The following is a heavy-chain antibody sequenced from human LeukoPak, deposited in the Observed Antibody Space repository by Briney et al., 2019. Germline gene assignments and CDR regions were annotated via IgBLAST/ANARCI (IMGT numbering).Heavy chain of an antibody. Sequence: GASVKVSCKASGYTFTSYGISWVRQAPGQGLEWMGWTSAYNGNTNYAQKLQGRVTMTTDTSTSTAFMELRSLTSDVTAVYYCARDPSYYDSSGYPDYWGQGTLVTVSS. CDR1: GYTFTSYG. V-gene: IGHV1-18*01. CDR3: ARDPSYYDSSGYPDY. J-gene: IGHJ4*02. CDR2: TSAYNGNT. D-gene: IGHD3-22*01.